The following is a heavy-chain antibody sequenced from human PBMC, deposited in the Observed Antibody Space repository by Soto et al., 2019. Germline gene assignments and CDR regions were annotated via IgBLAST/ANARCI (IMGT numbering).Heavy chain of an antibody. J-gene: IGHJ4*02. V-gene: IGHV3-7*01. CDR3: ARDGVRYFDSNIDY. CDR1: GFTFCSYW. D-gene: IGHD3-9*01. Sequence: GGALRLSCAAPGFTFCSYWESWVRQGPGKGLEWVANIKQDGSEKYYVDSVKGRFTISRDNAKNSLYLQMNSLRAEDTAVYYCARDGVRYFDSNIDYWGQGTLVTVSS. CDR2: IKQDGSEK.